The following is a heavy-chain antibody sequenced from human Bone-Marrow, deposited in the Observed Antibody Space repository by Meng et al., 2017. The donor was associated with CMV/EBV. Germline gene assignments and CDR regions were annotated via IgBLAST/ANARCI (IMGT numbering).Heavy chain of an antibody. CDR1: GFTCSSYA. Sequence: GESLKISCAASGFTCSSYAMHWVRQAPGKGLEWVAVISYDGSNKYYADSVKGRFTISRDNSNNTLYLHMNSLRVEDTAVYYCAKDLDTSGGYVGFDYWGQGTLVTVSS. CDR2: ISYDGSNK. J-gene: IGHJ4*02. D-gene: IGHD6-19*01. CDR3: AKDLDTSGGYVGFDY. V-gene: IGHV3-30*18.